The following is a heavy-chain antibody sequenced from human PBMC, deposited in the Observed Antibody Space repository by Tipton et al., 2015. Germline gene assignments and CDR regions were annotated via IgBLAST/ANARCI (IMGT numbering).Heavy chain of an antibody. V-gene: IGHV4-61*01. Sequence: TLSLTCTVSGASVTGGSYYWSWIRQPPGKGLEWIGYIYYSGVTNYNPSLKSRVTISVDTSQNQFSLKLRSVTAGDTALYYCARDYGGIDYWGQGTLVTVSS. D-gene: IGHD4-23*01. J-gene: IGHJ4*02. CDR1: GASVTGGSYY. CDR2: IYYSGVT. CDR3: ARDYGGIDY.